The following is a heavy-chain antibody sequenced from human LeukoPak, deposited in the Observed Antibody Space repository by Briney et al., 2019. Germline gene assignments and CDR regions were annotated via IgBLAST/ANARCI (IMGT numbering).Heavy chain of an antibody. Sequence: AGSLRLSCAASGFTFSSYSMNWVRQAPGKVLEWVSSISSSSSYIYYADSVKGRFTISRDNAKNSLYLQMNSLRAEDTAVYYCARDCSSTSCYPPGVYWGQGTLVTVSS. CDR3: ARDCSSTSCYPPGVY. CDR2: ISSSSSYI. D-gene: IGHD2-2*01. V-gene: IGHV3-21*01. J-gene: IGHJ4*02. CDR1: GFTFSSYS.